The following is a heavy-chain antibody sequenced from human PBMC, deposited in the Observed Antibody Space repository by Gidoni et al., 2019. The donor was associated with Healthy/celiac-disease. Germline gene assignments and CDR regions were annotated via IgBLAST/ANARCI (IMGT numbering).Heavy chain of an antibody. D-gene: IGHD6-13*01. Sequence: QVQLVESGGGVVQPGRSPRLSGAASGCTFSSYAMHWVRQAPGKGLGWVAVISYDGSNKSYADSVKGRFTISRDNSKNTLYLQMDSLRAEDTAVYYCARDHERFSSSWYTPAFDYWGQGTLVTVSS. J-gene: IGHJ4*02. V-gene: IGHV3-30-3*01. CDR3: ARDHERFSSSWYTPAFDY. CDR2: ISYDGSNK. CDR1: GCTFSSYA.